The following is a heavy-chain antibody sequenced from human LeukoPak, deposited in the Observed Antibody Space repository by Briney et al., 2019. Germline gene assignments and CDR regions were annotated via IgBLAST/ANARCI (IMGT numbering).Heavy chain of an antibody. CDR2: ISYDGSNK. V-gene: IGHV3-30-3*01. CDR3: ATSYGSSWYYFDY. Sequence: GGSLRLSCAASGFTFSSYAMHWVRQAPGKGLEWVAVISYDGSNKYYADSVKGRFTIPRDNSKNTLYLQMNSLRAEDTAVYYCATSYGSSWYYFDYWGQGTLVTVSS. J-gene: IGHJ4*02. D-gene: IGHD6-13*01. CDR1: GFTFSSYA.